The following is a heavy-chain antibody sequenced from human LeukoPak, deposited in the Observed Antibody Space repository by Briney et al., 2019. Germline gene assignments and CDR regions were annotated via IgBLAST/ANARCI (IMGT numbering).Heavy chain of an antibody. Sequence: GALRLSCAASGFPFISYAMYWVRQAPGKGLEWVGSTKCYADSVKGRFTISRDNSKNTLYLQMNSLRAEDTAVYYCARDFGGYLDYWGQRTLVTVSS. CDR2: STK. J-gene: IGHJ4*02. D-gene: IGHD4-23*01. CDR3: ARDFGGYLDY. V-gene: IGHV3-30-3*01. CDR1: GFPFISYA.